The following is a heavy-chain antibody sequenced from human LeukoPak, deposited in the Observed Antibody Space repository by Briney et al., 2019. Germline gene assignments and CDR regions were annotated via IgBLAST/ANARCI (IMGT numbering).Heavy chain of an antibody. D-gene: IGHD5-18*01. CDR2: IYWDDDK. CDR3: ALNTDTAMDEREHYMDV. Sequence: SGPTLVKPTQTLTLTCTFSGFSLSTSGVGVGWIRQPPGKALEWLALIYWDDDKRYSPSLKSRLTITKDTSKNQVVLTMTNMDPVDTATYYCALNTDTAMDEREHYMDVWGKGTTVTVSS. V-gene: IGHV2-5*02. J-gene: IGHJ6*03. CDR1: GFSLSTSGVG.